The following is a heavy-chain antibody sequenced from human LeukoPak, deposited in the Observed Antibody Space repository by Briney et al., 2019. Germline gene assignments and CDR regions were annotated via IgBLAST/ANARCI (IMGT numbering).Heavy chain of an antibody. Sequence: GGSLQISCQGSGYRFNTYWIGWVRQLPGKGLEWMGIIYPGDSDTKYSPSFQGQVTISADKSISTAYLQWSSLQASDTAMYYCARPQDFGLTGMNAFDIWGQGTMVTVSS. V-gene: IGHV5-51*01. J-gene: IGHJ3*02. CDR1: GYRFNTYW. D-gene: IGHD7-27*01. CDR2: IYPGDSDT. CDR3: ARPQDFGLTGMNAFDI.